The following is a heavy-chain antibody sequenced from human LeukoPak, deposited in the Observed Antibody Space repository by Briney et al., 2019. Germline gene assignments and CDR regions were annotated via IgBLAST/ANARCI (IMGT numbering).Heavy chain of an antibody. D-gene: IGHD6-13*01. Sequence: GGSLRLSCAASGFTFSSYWMSWVRQAPGKGLEWVANIKQDGSEKYYVDSVKGRFTISRDNAKNSLYLQMNSLRAEDTAVYYCARSWYSSSWYTRGIIDYWGQGTLVTVSS. V-gene: IGHV3-7*01. CDR2: IKQDGSEK. CDR1: GFTFSSYW. J-gene: IGHJ4*02. CDR3: ARSWYSSSWYTRGIIDY.